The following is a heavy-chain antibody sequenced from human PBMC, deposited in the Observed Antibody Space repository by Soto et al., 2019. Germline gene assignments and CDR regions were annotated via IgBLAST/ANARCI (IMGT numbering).Heavy chain of an antibody. CDR3: ARLLGGYDDYGGWLAP. CDR1: GGSISPYS. J-gene: IGHJ5*02. V-gene: IGHV4-59*01. D-gene: IGHD4-17*01. Sequence: PSETLSLTCTISGGSISPYSWTWIRQSPGKGLEWIGYVSHSGRTFYTPSLKSRLTMSLDTSRSQFSLRLKSVSAADTAVYYCARLLGGYDDYGGWLAPWGQGTLVTVSS. CDR2: VSHSGRT.